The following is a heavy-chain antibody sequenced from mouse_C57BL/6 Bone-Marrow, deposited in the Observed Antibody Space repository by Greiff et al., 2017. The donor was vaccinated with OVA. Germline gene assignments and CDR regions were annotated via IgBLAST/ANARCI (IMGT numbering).Heavy chain of an antibody. D-gene: IGHD2-4*01. CDR1: GYTFTSYW. Sequence: QVQLQQSGAELVMPGASVKLSCKASGYTFTSYWMHWAKQRPGQGLEWIGEIDPSDSYTNYNQKFKGKSTLTVDKSSSTAYMQLSSLTSEDSAVYYCARFLYYDYAYFDYWGQGTTLTVSS. CDR2: IDPSDSYT. J-gene: IGHJ2*01. V-gene: IGHV1-69*01. CDR3: ARFLYYDYAYFDY.